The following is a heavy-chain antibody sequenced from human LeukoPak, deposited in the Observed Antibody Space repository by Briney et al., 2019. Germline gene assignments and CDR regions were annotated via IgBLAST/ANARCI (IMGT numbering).Heavy chain of an antibody. J-gene: IGHJ4*02. CDR3: ARSFYYDSSGYHYLDY. CDR1: GYTFTSYY. Sequence: GASVKVSCKASGYTFTSYYMHWVRQAPGQGLEWMGIISPSGGSTSYAQKFQGRVTMTRDTSTSTVYMELSSLRSEDTAVYYCARSFYYDSSGYHYLDYWGQGTLVTVSS. CDR2: ISPSGGST. D-gene: IGHD3-22*01. V-gene: IGHV1-46*01.